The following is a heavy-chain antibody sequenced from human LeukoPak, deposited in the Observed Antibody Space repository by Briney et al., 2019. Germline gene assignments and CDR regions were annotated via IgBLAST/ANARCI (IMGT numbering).Heavy chain of an antibody. Sequence: ASVKVSCKASGYTFTGYYVHWVRQAPGQGLEWMGWINPNSGGTNYAQKFQGRVTMTRDTSISTAYMELSRLRSDDTAVYYCARLYYGSGSSLPVRDYWGQGTLVTVSS. CDR3: ARLYYGSGSSLPVRDY. CDR1: GYTFTGYY. D-gene: IGHD3-10*01. V-gene: IGHV1-2*02. J-gene: IGHJ4*02. CDR2: INPNSGGT.